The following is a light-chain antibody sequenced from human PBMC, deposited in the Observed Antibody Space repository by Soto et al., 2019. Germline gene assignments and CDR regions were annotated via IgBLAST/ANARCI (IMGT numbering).Light chain of an antibody. J-gene: IGKJ1*01. Sequence: DIQMTQSPSTLSGSVGYRVTITCRASQTISSWLAWYQQKPGKAPKLLIYKASTLKSGVPSKFSGSGSGTGFTLTISSLQPDDFATYYCQHYNSYSEAFGQGTTGDIK. CDR3: QHYNSYSEA. CDR1: QTISSW. V-gene: IGKV1-5*03. CDR2: KAS.